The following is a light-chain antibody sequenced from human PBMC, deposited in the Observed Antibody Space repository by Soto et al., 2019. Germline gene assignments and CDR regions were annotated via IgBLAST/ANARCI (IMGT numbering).Light chain of an antibody. CDR2: DAS. Sequence: EFVLTQSPGTLSLSPGERATLSCRASQTLRNNYLAWYQQKPGQAPRLLIYDASSRATGIPDRFSGGGSGTDFTLTISRLEPEDFAVYYCQHYGNSPPSVTFGPGTKVDI. V-gene: IGKV3-20*01. CDR3: QHYGNSPPSVT. J-gene: IGKJ3*01. CDR1: QTLRNNY.